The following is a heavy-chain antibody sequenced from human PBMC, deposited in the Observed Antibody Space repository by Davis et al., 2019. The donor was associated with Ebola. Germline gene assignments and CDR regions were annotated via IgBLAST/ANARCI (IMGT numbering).Heavy chain of an antibody. D-gene: IGHD7-27*01. V-gene: IGHV1-69*13. CDR2: IIPIFGTA. CDR1: GGTFSSYA. CDR3: ARDLGRKPYWYFDL. Sequence: SVKVSCKASGGTFSSYAISWVRQAPGQGLEWMGGIIPIFGTANYAQKFQGRVTITADESTSTAYMELSSLRSEDTAVYYCARDLGRKPYWYFDLWGRGTLVTVSS. J-gene: IGHJ2*01.